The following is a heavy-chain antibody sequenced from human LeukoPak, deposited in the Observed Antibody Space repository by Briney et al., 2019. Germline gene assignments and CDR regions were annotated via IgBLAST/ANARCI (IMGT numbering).Heavy chain of an antibody. CDR2: ISSSSSYI. CDR3: ARDHRDYYFDY. J-gene: IGHJ4*02. CDR1: GFTFSSYS. Sequence: GGSLRLSCAASGFTFSSYSMNLVRQAPGTGLEWVSSISSSSSYIYYADSVKGRFTISRDNAKNSLYLQMNSLRAEDTAVYYCARDHRDYYFDYWGQGTLVTVSS. V-gene: IGHV3-21*01.